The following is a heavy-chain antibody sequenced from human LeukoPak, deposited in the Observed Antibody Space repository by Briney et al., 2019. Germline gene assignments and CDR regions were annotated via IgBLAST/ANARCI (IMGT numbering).Heavy chain of an antibody. J-gene: IGHJ5*02. V-gene: IGHV1-46*01. D-gene: IGHD3-22*01. Sequence: ASVKVSCKPSGYTFTSYYMHWVRQAPGQGLEWMGIINPSGGSTSYAQKFQGRVTMTRDTSTSTVYMELSSLRSEDTAVYYCARSTYYYDSSGSNWFDPWGQGTLVPSPQ. CDR3: ARSTYYYDSSGSNWFDP. CDR2: INPSGGST. CDR1: GYTFTSYY.